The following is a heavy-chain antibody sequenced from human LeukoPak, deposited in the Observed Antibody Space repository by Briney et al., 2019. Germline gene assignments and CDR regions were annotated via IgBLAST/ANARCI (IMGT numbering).Heavy chain of an antibody. D-gene: IGHD3-10*01. CDR2: ISSSGSTI. CDR1: GFTFSDYY. CDR3: ALQPIFKLRGLNWFDP. V-gene: IGHV3-11*01. J-gene: IGHJ5*02. Sequence: GGSLRLSCAASGFTFSDYYMSWIRQAPGKGLEWVSYISSSGSTIYYADSVKGRFTISRDNAKNSLYLQMNSLRSEDTAVYFCALQPIFKLRGLNWFDPWGQGILVTVSS.